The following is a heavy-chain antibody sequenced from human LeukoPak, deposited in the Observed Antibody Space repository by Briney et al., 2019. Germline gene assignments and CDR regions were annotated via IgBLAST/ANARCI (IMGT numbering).Heavy chain of an antibody. V-gene: IGHV3-33*01. J-gene: IGHJ4*02. D-gene: IGHD5-24*01. CDR1: GFTFSSCG. CDR3: ARGRDGYNWIDY. Sequence: GGSLRLSCAASGFTFSSCGMHWVRQAPGKGLEWVAVIWYDGTNKYYADSVKGRFTISRDNSKNTLYLQMNSLRAEDTAVYYCARGRDGYNWIDYWGQGTLVTVSS. CDR2: IWYDGTNK.